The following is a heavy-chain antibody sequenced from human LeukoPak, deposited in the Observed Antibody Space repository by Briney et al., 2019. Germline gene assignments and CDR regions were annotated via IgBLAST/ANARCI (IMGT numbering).Heavy chain of an antibody. Sequence: PGGSLRLSCAASGFTFSSYDMXXXXXATGXXLXXXXXXXXXGXTXXPGXVKGXXXXXREXAKNSLYLQMNSLRAGDTAVYYCARGARITMILRAKDDAFDIWGQGTMVTVSS. CDR1: GFTFSSYD. CDR2: XXXXGXT. V-gene: IGHV3-13*01. J-gene: IGHJ3*02. CDR3: ARGARITMILRAKDDAFDI. D-gene: IGHD3-22*01.